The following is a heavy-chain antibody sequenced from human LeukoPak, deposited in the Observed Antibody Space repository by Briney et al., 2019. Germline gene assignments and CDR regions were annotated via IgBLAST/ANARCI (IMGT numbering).Heavy chain of an antibody. Sequence: GGSLRLSCAASGFTFSSYGMHWVRQAPGKGLEWVAVIWYDGSNKYYADSVKGRFTISRDNAKNSLYLQMNSLRAEDTAVYYCARTIRGYWGQGTLVTVSS. V-gene: IGHV3-33*01. CDR1: GFTFSSYG. D-gene: IGHD3-10*01. CDR2: IWYDGSNK. CDR3: ARTIRGY. J-gene: IGHJ4*02.